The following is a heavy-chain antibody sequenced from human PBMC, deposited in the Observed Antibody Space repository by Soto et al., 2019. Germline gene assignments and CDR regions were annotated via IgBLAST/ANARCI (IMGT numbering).Heavy chain of an antibody. CDR2: IIPSFGAA. V-gene: IGHV1-69*01. D-gene: IGHD3-22*01. CDR1: GGTFSSNG. Sequence: GASVKLSCRSSGGTFSSNGISCLRQSPGKGHEWMGGIIPSFGAANYAWKCQGRVSITADESPRTAYMVQRRVRSEPTPASCRARADYDSSGYYDLACYYGMDVWGKGTTVTVSS. CDR3: ARADYDSSGYYDLACYYGMDV. J-gene: IGHJ6*04.